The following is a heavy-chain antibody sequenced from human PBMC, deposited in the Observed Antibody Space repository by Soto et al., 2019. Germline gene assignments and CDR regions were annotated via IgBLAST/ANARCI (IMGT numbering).Heavy chain of an antibody. CDR3: ARGRTGMAYFDY. V-gene: IGHV3-48*01. J-gene: IGHJ4*02. Sequence: EVQLVESGGGLVQPGGSLRLSCAASGFTFTGYGMNWVRQAPAKGLEWVSYITSSSSTIYYADSVKGRFTISRDNAKNSLYLQMNSLRAEDTAVYYCARGRTGMAYFDYWGQGTLVTASS. CDR1: GFTFTGYG. D-gene: IGHD5-18*01. CDR2: ITSSSSTI.